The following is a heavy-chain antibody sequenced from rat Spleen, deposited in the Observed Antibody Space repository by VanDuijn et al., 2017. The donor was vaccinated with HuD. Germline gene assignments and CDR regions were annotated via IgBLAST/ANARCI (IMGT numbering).Heavy chain of an antibody. V-gene: IGHV2-34*01. CDR3: ARIRAGAD. Sequence: QVQLKESGPGLVQPSETLSLTCTVSGFSLTTYSVSWVRQPSGKGPEWLGKMWYDGDTAFNSVLKSLLTITRDTSKNQVFLKMNSLQTEDTAMYFCARIRAGADWGQGVMVTVSS. CDR1: GFSLTTYS. CDR2: MWYDGDT. D-gene: IGHD1-4*01. J-gene: IGHJ2*01.